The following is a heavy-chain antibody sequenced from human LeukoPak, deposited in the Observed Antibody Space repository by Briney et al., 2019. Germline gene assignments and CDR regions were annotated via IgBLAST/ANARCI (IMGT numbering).Heavy chain of an antibody. CDR3: ARGSDWGSRVYYFDY. J-gene: IGHJ4*02. CDR1: GFTFTTYA. V-gene: IGHV3-30-3*01. CDR2: ISYDGSNK. D-gene: IGHD7-27*01. Sequence: GGSLRLSCTASGFTFTTYAMHWVRQAPGKGLEWVAVISYDGSNKYYADSVKGRFTISRDNSKNTLYLQMNSLRAEDTAVFYCARGSDWGSRVYYFDYWGQGTLVTVSS.